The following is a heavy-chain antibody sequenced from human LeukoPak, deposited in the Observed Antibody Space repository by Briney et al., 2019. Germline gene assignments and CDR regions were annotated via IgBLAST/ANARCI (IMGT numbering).Heavy chain of an antibody. CDR1: GFTLSNYA. D-gene: IGHD3-10*01. Sequence: GGSLGLSCAASGFTLSNYAMTRVRQAPGKGLEWVSVISGSGDNTYYADSVKGRFTISRDNAKNTVFLQMNSLRAEDTAEYYCARGLYASVYWGQGTLVTVSS. J-gene: IGHJ4*02. V-gene: IGHV3-23*01. CDR3: ARGLYASVY. CDR2: ISGSGDNT.